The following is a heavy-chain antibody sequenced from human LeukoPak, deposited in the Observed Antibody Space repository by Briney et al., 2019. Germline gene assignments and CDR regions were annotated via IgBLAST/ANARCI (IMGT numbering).Heavy chain of an antibody. V-gene: IGHV4-59*02. D-gene: IGHD1-26*01. CDR1: GDSVSSYY. CDR2: IFYGGTT. Sequence: PSETLSLTCAVSGDSVSSYYWSWIRQPPGKGLEWIGYIFYGGTTSYNPSLKSRVSLSVDTSKNQFSLKLHSVLAADTAVYYCARVGGFPLGAFDIWAQGTMVTVSS. CDR3: ARVGGFPLGAFDI. J-gene: IGHJ3*02.